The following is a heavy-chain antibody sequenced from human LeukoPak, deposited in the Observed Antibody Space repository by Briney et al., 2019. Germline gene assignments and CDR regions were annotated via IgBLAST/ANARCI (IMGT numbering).Heavy chain of an antibody. CDR1: GGTFSSYA. V-gene: IGHV1-69*05. J-gene: IGHJ4*02. Sequence: SVKVSCKASGGTFSSYAISWVRQAPGQGLEWMGRIIPIFGTANYAQKFQGRVTITTDESTSTAYMELSSLRSEDTAVYYCARLGVGATSPFGYWGQRTLVTVSS. CDR2: IIPIFGTA. D-gene: IGHD1-26*01. CDR3: ARLGVGATSPFGY.